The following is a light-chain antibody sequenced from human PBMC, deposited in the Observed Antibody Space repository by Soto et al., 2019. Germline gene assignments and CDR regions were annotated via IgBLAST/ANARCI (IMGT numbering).Light chain of an antibody. CDR3: SSYTSSSNPYV. J-gene: IGLJ1*01. Sequence: QSALTQPASVSGSPGQSITISCTGTSSDVGGYNYVSWYQQHPVKAPKLVIYDVTNRPSGVSDRFSGSKSGNTASLTISGLQAEDEADYYCSSYTSSSNPYVFGTGTKVTVL. CDR2: DVT. CDR1: SSDVGGYNY. V-gene: IGLV2-14*01.